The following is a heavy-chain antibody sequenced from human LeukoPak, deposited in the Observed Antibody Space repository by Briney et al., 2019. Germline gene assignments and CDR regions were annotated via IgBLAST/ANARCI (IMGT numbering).Heavy chain of an antibody. CDR3: ARRPSSIAARLYYFVY. J-gene: IGHJ4*02. CDR2: INWNGGST. CDR1: GFTFDDYG. Sequence: PGGSLRLSCAASGFTFDDYGMSWVRHAPGKGLEWVSGINWNGGSTGYADSVKGRFTISRDNAKNSLYLQMNSLRADDTALYYCARRPSSIAARLYYFVYWGQGTLVTVSS. D-gene: IGHD6-6*01. V-gene: IGHV3-20*04.